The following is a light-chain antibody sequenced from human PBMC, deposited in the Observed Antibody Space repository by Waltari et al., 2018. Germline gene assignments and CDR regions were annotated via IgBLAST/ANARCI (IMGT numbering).Light chain of an antibody. CDR1: QSVSRA. V-gene: IGKV3-20*01. CDR2: AAS. J-gene: IGKJ1*01. CDR3: QHYVRLPVT. Sequence: MVLTPSPGPLSLPPGETVTLSCRASQSVSRALAWYQQKPGQAPRLLIYAASSRATGIPDRFSGSGSGTDFSLTISRLEPEDFAVYYCQHYVRLPVTFGQGTKVEIK.